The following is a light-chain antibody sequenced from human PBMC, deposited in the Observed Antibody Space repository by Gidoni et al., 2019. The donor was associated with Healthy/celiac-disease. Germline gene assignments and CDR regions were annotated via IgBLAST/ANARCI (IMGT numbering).Light chain of an antibody. CDR2: QAS. J-gene: IGKJ2*01. CDR3: QQYNNHPYT. Sequence: DIQMTQSPSTLSASVGDRVTITCRASQSISAWLAWYQQKPGKAPNLLMYQASTLESGVPSRCGGSGSGTEFTLTINSLQPDDLATYYCQQYNNHPYTFGQGAKVEIK. CDR1: QSISAW. V-gene: IGKV1-5*03.